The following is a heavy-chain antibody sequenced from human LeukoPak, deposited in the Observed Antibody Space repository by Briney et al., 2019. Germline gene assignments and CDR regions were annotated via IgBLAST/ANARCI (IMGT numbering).Heavy chain of an antibody. J-gene: IGHJ3*02. D-gene: IGHD3-22*01. CDR3: AGGRGSPYYMESFHI. CDR2: FFYSGST. Sequence: PSETLSLTCSVSGASFTSHYWSWMRQPPGKGLEWIGHFFYSGSTTYNPSLESRVTISVDTSRNQFSLKLNSVAAADTAVYYCAGGRGSPYYMESFHIWAQGTTVTVSS. V-gene: IGHV4-59*11. CDR1: GASFTSHY.